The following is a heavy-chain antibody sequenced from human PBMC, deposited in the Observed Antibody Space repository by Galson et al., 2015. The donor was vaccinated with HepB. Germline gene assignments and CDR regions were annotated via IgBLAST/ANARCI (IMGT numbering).Heavy chain of an antibody. CDR1: GFTFSFYT. CDR3: AKSPRGGVPHLTWFDS. D-gene: IGHD3-10*01. V-gene: IGHV3-23*01. CDR2: ISGSIGNT. Sequence: SLRLSCAASGFTFSFYTINWVRQAPGKGLEWVSAISGSIGNTYYADSVKGRFTISRDNSKNTLYLQMDSLRAEDTAVYYCAKSPRGGVPHLTWFDSWGQGTLVTVSS. J-gene: IGHJ5*01.